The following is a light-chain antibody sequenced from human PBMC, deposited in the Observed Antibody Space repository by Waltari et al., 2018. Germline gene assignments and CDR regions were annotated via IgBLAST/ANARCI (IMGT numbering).Light chain of an antibody. CDR1: RSNIGNNA. Sequence: QSVLTQPPSVSEAPRQRVTISCSGIRSNIGNNAVNWYQQFPGRAPKLILYYDDLLPSGVSDRFSGSKSGASASLAISGLQSEDEAYYYCASWDDDLSGVVFGGGTKLTVL. CDR3: ASWDDDLSGVV. V-gene: IGLV1-36*01. CDR2: YDD. J-gene: IGLJ2*01.